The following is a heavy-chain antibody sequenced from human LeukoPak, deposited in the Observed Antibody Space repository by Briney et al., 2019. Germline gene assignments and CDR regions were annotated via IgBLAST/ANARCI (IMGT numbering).Heavy chain of an antibody. CDR3: ARVQPPYFDWLFGFDP. D-gene: IGHD3-9*01. CDR2: IYYSGST. J-gene: IGHJ5*02. V-gene: IGHV4-59*01. CDR1: GGSISSYY. Sequence: PSETLSLTCTVSGGSISSYYWSWIRQPPGKGLEWIGYIYYSGSTNYNPSLKGRVTISVDTSKNQFSLKLSSVTAADTAVYYCARVQPPYFDWLFGFDPWGQGTLVTVSS.